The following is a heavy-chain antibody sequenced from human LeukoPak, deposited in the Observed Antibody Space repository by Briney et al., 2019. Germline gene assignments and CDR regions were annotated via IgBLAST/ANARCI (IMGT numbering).Heavy chain of an antibody. J-gene: IGHJ5*02. D-gene: IGHD4-17*01. CDR1: GGSISSYY. CDR2: IYYSGRT. Sequence: SETLSLTCTVSGGSISSYYWSWIRQPPGKGLEWIGDIYYSGRTNYNPSLNSRLTMSVDTSNNHFSLKLNSVTAADTAVYFCARGKSSMVTTLKFDPWGQGTLVAVSS. CDR3: ARGKSSMVTTLKFDP. V-gene: IGHV4-59*01.